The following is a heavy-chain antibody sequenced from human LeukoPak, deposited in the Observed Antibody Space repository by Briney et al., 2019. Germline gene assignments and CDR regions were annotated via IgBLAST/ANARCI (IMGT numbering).Heavy chain of an antibody. CDR2: ISAWGGST. V-gene: IGHV3-23*01. Sequence: PGGSLRLSCAASGFTFSTYAMSWVRQAPGKGLEWVSGISAWGGSTYYADSVKGRFTISRDNSKNTLYMQMSSLRAEDTAVYYCAVGGGHSGDFWGQGTLVTVSS. CDR1: GFTFSTYA. CDR3: AVGGGHSGDF. D-gene: IGHD3-10*01. J-gene: IGHJ4*02.